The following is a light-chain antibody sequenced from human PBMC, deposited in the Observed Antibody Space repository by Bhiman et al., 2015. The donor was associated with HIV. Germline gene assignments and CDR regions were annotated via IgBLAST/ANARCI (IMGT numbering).Light chain of an antibody. CDR1: TSNIGNNW. CDR3: GTWDSSLSAGGV. V-gene: IGLV1-51*02. J-gene: IGLJ1*01. CDR2: ENN. Sequence: QSVVTQTPSLSAAPGQKVTILCSGDTSNIGNNWVSWYQQLPGTAPKLLIYENNKRPSGIPDRISGSKSGTSATLGITGLQTGDEADYYCGTWDSSLSAGGVIGTGTKVTVL.